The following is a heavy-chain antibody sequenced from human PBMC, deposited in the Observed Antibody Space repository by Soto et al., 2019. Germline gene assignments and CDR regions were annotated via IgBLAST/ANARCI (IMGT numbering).Heavy chain of an antibody. D-gene: IGHD6-13*01. V-gene: IGHV1-2*02. J-gene: IGHJ5*02. CDR3: ARGLLDSSSPEPNWFDP. Sequence: ASVKVSCKASGYTFTGYYMHWVRQAPGQGLEWMGWINPNSGGTNYAQKFQGRVTMTRDTSISTAYMELGRLRSDDTAVYYCARGLLDSSSPEPNWFDPWGQGTLVTVSS. CDR1: GYTFTGYY. CDR2: INPNSGGT.